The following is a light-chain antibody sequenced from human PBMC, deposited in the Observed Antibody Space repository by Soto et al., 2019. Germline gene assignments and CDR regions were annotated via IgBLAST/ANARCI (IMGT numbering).Light chain of an antibody. Sequence: QSVLTQPPSVSGAPGQRVTISCTGTNSDVGGYNYVSWYQQHPGKAPKLMIYEVSNRPSGVSNRFSGSKSGNTASLTISGLQAEDEADYYCSSYTSSSTRVFGGGTQLTVL. V-gene: IGLV2-14*01. CDR2: EVS. CDR3: SSYTSSSTRV. J-gene: IGLJ2*01. CDR1: NSDVGGYNY.